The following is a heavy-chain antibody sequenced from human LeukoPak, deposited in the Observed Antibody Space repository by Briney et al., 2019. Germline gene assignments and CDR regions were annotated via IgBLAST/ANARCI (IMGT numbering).Heavy chain of an antibody. CDR3: ARDARVDY. Sequence: QPGGSLRLSCEASGFTFRTYWMSWVRQAPGKGLEWVANINEDGSAKYYVDSVKGRFTISRDNAKNSLYLQMNSLRAEDTAVYYCARDARVDYWGQGTLVTVSS. V-gene: IGHV3-7*01. J-gene: IGHJ4*02. CDR2: INEDGSAK. CDR1: GFTFRTYW.